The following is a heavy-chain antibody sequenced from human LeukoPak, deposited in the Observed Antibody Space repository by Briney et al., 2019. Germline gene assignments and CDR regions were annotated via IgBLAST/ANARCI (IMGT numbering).Heavy chain of an antibody. J-gene: IGHJ6*03. CDR1: GFIFSYYG. CDR2: IRYDGSNK. V-gene: IGHV3-30*02. Sequence: GGSLRLSCAASGFIFSYYGMHWVRQAPGKGLEWVAFIRYDGSNKYYTDSVKGRFTISRDNSKNTLYLQMNSLRAEDTAVYYCAKVSGSNYYYYYMDVWGKGTMVTVSS. CDR3: AKVSGSNYYYYYMDV. D-gene: IGHD5-12*01.